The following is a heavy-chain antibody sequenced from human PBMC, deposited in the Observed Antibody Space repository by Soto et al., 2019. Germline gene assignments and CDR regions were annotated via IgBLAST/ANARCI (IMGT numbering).Heavy chain of an antibody. V-gene: IGHV4-31*03. J-gene: IGHJ4*02. Sequence: SETLSLTCTVSGGSISSGGYYWSWIRQHPGKGLEWIGYIYYSGSTYYNPSLKSRVTISVDTSKNQFSLKLSSVTAADTAVYYCARASSCQKLCYFDYWGQGTLVTVSS. CDR3: ARASSCQKLCYFDY. D-gene: IGHD2-15*01. CDR1: GGSISSGGYY. CDR2: IYYSGST.